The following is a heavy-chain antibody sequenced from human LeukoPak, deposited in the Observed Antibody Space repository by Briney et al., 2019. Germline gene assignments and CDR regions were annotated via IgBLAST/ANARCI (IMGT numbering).Heavy chain of an antibody. D-gene: IGHD5-12*01. CDR3: ARFEYSGYDYAFDI. CDR2: IYYSGST. V-gene: IGHV4-39*01. J-gene: IGHJ3*02. Sequence: PSETLSLTCTVSGGSTSSSSYYWGWIRQPPGKGLEWIGSIYYSGSTYYNPSLKSRVTISVDTSKNQFSLKLSSVTAADTAVYYCARFEYSGYDYAFDIWGQGTMVTVSS. CDR1: GGSTSSSSYY.